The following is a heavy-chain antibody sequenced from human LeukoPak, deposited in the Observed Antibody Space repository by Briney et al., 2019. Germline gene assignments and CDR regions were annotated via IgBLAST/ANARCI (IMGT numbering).Heavy chain of an antibody. CDR2: IYYSGST. CDR1: GGSISSSSYY. CDR3: ARHGRIFDY. V-gene: IGHV4-39*01. J-gene: IGHJ4*02. Sequence: SETLSLTCTLSGGSISSSSYYWGWIRQPPGKGLEWIASIYYSGSTYYNPPLKSRVTLSVDTSKNQFSLKLSSVTAADTGVYYCARHGRIFDYWGQGTLVTVSS.